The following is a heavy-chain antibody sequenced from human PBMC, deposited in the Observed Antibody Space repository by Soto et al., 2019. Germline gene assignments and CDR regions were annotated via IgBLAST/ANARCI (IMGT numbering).Heavy chain of an antibody. CDR1: GGSMSSGSYY. CDR2: INYSGST. J-gene: IGHJ4*02. D-gene: IGHD6-19*01. V-gene: IGHV4-39*01. Sequence: SETLSLTCTVSGGSMSSGSYYWGWIRQPPGKGLEWIGSINYSGSTYYNLSLKSRVTISVDTSKNQFSLKLTSVTAADTAVYYCSRHVTAVASSDYWGQGTLVTVSS. CDR3: SRHVTAVASSDY.